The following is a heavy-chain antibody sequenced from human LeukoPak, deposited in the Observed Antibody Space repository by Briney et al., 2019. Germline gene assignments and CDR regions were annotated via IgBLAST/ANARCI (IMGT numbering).Heavy chain of an antibody. CDR2: ITSDGSST. CDR3: ARVYYDFWSGYPGFGSKYYFDY. D-gene: IGHD3-3*01. CDR1: GFTFSSYW. V-gene: IGHV3-74*01. J-gene: IGHJ4*02. Sequence: GGSLRLSCAASGFTFSSYWMHWVRQAPGKGLVWVSRITSDGSSTSYADSVKGRFTISRDNAKNTLYLQMNSLRAEDTAVYYCARVYYDFWSGYPGFGSKYYFDYWGQGTLVTVSS.